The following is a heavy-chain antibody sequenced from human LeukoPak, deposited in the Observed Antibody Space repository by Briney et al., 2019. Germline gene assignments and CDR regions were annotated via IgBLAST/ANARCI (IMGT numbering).Heavy chain of an antibody. CDR2: ISGSGGST. CDR1: GFTFSSYA. D-gene: IGHD6-19*01. V-gene: IGHV3-23*01. CDR3: ARAGHSSGWRDY. Sequence: GGSLRLSCAASGFTFSSYAMSWVRQAPGKGLEWVSAISGSGGSTYYADSVKGRFTISRDNSKNTLYLQMNSLRAEDTAVYYCARAGHSSGWRDYWGQGTLVTVSS. J-gene: IGHJ4*02.